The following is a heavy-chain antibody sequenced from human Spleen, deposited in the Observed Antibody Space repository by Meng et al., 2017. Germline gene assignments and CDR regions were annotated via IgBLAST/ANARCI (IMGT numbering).Heavy chain of an antibody. D-gene: IGHD1-26*01. J-gene: IGHJ4*02. Sequence: ASVKVSCKAAGYTFTSAGMHWVRQAPGQRLEWMGWITAVNGNTKYSEKFQGRVTITRDTSASTAYMELSSLTSEDTAVYFCARDPVGPTDLDYWGQGTRVNGAS. CDR1: GYTFTSAG. CDR2: ITAVNGNT. CDR3: ARDPVGPTDLDY. V-gene: IGHV1-3*01.